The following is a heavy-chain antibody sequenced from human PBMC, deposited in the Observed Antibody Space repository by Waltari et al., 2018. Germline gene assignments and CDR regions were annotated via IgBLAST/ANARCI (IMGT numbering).Heavy chain of an antibody. CDR2: VYYSETT. CDR3: ARSSAGMPRWLGDY. J-gene: IGHJ4*02. V-gene: IGHV4-39*01. D-gene: IGHD5-12*01. CDR1: GDSISSSHYY. Sequence: QLQLQESGPGLVKPSETLSLSCSVSGDSISSSHYYWGWIRQPPGKGLEWIAGVYYSETTYYNPSLKSRVTISADTSRNQFYLRLTSVTATDTAVYYCARSSAGMPRWLGDYWGQGILVTVSS.